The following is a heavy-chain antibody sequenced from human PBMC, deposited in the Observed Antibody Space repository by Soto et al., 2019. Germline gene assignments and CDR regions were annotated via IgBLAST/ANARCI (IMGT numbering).Heavy chain of an antibody. CDR2: ISYDGSNK. V-gene: IGHV3-30-3*01. CDR3: AREYDSSGYYYPSWYFDL. D-gene: IGHD3-22*01. J-gene: IGHJ2*01. CDR1: GFTFSSYA. Sequence: QVQLVESGGGVVQPGSSLRLSCAASGFTFSSYAMHWVRQAPGKGLEWVAVISYDGSNKYYADSVKGRFTISRDNSKNTLYLQMNSLRAEATAVYYCAREYDSSGYYYPSWYFDLWGRGTLVTVSS.